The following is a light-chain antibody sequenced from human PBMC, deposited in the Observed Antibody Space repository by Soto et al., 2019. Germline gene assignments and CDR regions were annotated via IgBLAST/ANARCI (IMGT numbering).Light chain of an antibody. CDR3: QQSDSTPIT. J-gene: IGKJ5*01. CDR1: QSISSY. Sequence: DIQMTQSPSSLSASVGDRVTITCRASQSISSYLNWYQQKPGKAPKLLIYAASSLQSGVPSRFSGSGSGTDFTLTINSLQPEDFATYYCQQSDSTPITFGQGKRLEIK. V-gene: IGKV1-39*01. CDR2: AAS.